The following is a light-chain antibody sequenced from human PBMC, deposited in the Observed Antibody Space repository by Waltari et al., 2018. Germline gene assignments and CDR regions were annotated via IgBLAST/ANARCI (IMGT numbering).Light chain of an antibody. J-gene: IGKJ1*01. CDR1: QTTNRW. CDR2: RSS. Sequence: DIQMTQSPSTVSASVGDRVTITCRASQTTNRWWAWYQQKQGKAPKLLNYRSSILESGVPSRCSGSGSGTEFTLTISSLQPDDFATYYCQQYISYSLTFGQGTKVEIK. V-gene: IGKV1-5*03. CDR3: QQYISYSLT.